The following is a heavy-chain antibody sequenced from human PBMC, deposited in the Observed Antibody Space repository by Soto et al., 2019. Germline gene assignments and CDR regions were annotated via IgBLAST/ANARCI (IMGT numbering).Heavy chain of an antibody. Sequence: QVQLVESGGGVVQPGRSLRLSCAASGFTFSSYAMHWVRQAPGKGLEWVAVISYDGSNKYYADSVKGRFTISRDNSKNTLYLQMNSLRAEDTAVYYCARDYPPDSSGYYIFDYWGQGTLVTVSS. J-gene: IGHJ4*02. CDR3: ARDYPPDSSGYYIFDY. V-gene: IGHV3-30-3*01. D-gene: IGHD3-22*01. CDR2: ISYDGSNK. CDR1: GFTFSSYA.